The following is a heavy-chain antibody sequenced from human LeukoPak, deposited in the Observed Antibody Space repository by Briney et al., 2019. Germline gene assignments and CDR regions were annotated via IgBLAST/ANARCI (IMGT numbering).Heavy chain of an antibody. CDR1: GFTFDDYD. Sequence: GGSLRLSCAASGFTFDDYDMYWVRQAPQRGLEWVSSITFENGRRDYADSVKGRFTISRDNAKKSLSLQMNNLRPEDTAVYYCARDTRGDILTGAHAFDIWGQGTMVTVSS. CDR2: ITFENGRR. J-gene: IGHJ3*02. CDR3: ARDTRGDILTGAHAFDI. D-gene: IGHD3-9*01. V-gene: IGHV3-9*01.